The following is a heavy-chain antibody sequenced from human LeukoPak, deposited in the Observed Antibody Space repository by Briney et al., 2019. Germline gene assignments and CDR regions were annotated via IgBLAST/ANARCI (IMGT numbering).Heavy chain of an antibody. V-gene: IGHV1-8*01. CDR3: ARCHRHNWLDP. CDR2: MNLNSGNK. Sequence: VSVKVSCMPSGYSFTNYDINGVCQATGQGLEWMGWMNLNSGNKGYAQTVQGRRTMTRNTSISTAYMELRSLTSDDTAGYYWARCHRHNWLDPWGQEALVTVSS. CDR1: GYSFTNYD. J-gene: IGHJ5*02.